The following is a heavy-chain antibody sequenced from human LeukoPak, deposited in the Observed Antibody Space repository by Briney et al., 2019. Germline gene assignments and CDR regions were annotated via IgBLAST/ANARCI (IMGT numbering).Heavy chain of an antibody. CDR1: GFTFSSYS. V-gene: IGHV3-21*01. Sequence: PGGSLRLSCAASGFTFSSYSMNWVREAPGKGLEWVSSISSSSSYIYYADSVKGRFTISRDNAKNSLYLQMNSLRAEDTAVYYCARAISSSWSERDYGMDVWGQGTTVTVSS. CDR3: ARAISSSWSERDYGMDV. CDR2: ISSSSSYI. D-gene: IGHD6-13*01. J-gene: IGHJ6*02.